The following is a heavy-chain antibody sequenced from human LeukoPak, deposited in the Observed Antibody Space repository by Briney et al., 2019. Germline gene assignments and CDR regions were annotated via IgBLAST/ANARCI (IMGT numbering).Heavy chain of an antibody. D-gene: IGHD6-13*01. CDR1: GFTFSSYA. CDR2: ISGSGGST. Sequence: GGSLRLSCAASGFTFSSYAMSWVGQAPGKGLEWVSAISGSGGSTYYADSVKGRFTISRDNSKNTLDLQMKSLRAQDTAVYYCAKAPVRGYSSSLDVWGQGTTVTVPS. J-gene: IGHJ6*02. V-gene: IGHV3-23*01. CDR3: AKAPVRGYSSSLDV.